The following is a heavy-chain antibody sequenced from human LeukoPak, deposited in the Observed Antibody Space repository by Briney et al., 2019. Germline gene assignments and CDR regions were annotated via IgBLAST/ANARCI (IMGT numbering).Heavy chain of an antibody. V-gene: IGHV1-69*13. D-gene: IGHD5-12*01. CDR3: ARDLDSGYDSGAFDI. Sequence: VASVKVSCKASGGTFSSYAISWVRQAPGQGLEWMGGIIPIFGTANYAQKFQGRVTITADESTSTAYMELSSLRSDDTAVYYCARDLDSGYDSGAFDIWGQGTMVTASS. J-gene: IGHJ3*02. CDR1: GGTFSSYA. CDR2: IIPIFGTA.